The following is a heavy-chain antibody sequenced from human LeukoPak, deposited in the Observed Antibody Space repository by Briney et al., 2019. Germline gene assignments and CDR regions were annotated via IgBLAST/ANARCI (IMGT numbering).Heavy chain of an antibody. V-gene: IGHV1-24*01. CDR1: GYTLTELS. CDR2: FDPEDGET. Sequence: ASVKVSCKVSGYTLTELSMHWVRQAPGKGLEWMGGFDPEDGETIYAQKFQGRVTMIEDTSTDTAYMELSTLRSEDTAVYYCAFYYDSSGYYYEYFQHWGQGTLVTVSS. J-gene: IGHJ1*01. D-gene: IGHD3-22*01. CDR3: AFYYDSSGYYYEYFQH.